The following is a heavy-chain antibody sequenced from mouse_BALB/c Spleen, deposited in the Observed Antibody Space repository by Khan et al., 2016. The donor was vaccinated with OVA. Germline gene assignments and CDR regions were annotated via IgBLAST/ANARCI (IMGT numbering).Heavy chain of an antibody. CDR2: ISSCGSYT. Sequence: EVELVESGGDLVKPEGSLKISCAASGFTFSTYGMFWVRQTPDKRLEWVATISSCGSYTYYTDSVQGRFTISRDNAKNTLYLQMRSLKSEDTAMFYCARLAYYYDSEGFAYWGQGTLVTVSA. V-gene: IGHV5-6*01. CDR3: ARLAYYYDSEGFAY. J-gene: IGHJ3*01. D-gene: IGHD1-1*01. CDR1: GFTFSTYG.